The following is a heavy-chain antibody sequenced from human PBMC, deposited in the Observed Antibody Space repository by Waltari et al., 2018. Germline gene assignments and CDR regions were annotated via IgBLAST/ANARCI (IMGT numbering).Heavy chain of an antibody. CDR1: GFTVSSNY. D-gene: IGHD6-6*01. Sequence: EVQLVETGGGLIQPGGSLRLSCAASGFTVSSNYMSWVRQAPGKGLEWVSVIYSGGSTYYADSVKGRFTISRDNSKNTLYLQMNSLRAEDTAVYYCARLSSRYNWFDPWGQGTLVTVSS. J-gene: IGHJ5*02. CDR2: IYSGGST. V-gene: IGHV3-53*02. CDR3: ARLSSRYNWFDP.